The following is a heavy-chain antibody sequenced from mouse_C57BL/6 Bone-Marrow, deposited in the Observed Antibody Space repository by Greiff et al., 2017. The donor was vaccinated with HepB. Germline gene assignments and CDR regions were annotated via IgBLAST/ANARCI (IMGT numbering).Heavy chain of an antibody. D-gene: IGHD2-1*01. J-gene: IGHJ3*01. CDR1: GYTFTSYW. V-gene: IGHV1-59*01. Sequence: QVQLQQPGAELVRPGNSVKLSCKASGYTFTSYWMHWVKQRPGQGLEWIGVIDPSDSYTNYNQKFKGKATLTVDTSSSTAYMQLSSLTSEDSAFYYCARNEYGNALAYWGQGTLVTVSA. CDR3: ARNEYGNALAY. CDR2: IDPSDSYT.